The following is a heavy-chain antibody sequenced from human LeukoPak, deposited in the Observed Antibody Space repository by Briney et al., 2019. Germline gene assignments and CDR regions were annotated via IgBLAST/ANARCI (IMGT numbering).Heavy chain of an antibody. D-gene: IGHD2-21*01. CDR1: GFTFSSYA. J-gene: IGHJ4*02. V-gene: IGHV3-23*01. Sequence: GGSLVLSCAASGFTFSSYAMNWVRQAPGKGLEGVSTISGGGGSTYYADSVKGRFIISRDNPKNTLYLQMSSLRAEDTAVYYCAKGRAYSGGDGPCGYWGQGTLVTVSS. CDR3: AKGRAYSGGDGPCGY. CDR2: ISGGGGST.